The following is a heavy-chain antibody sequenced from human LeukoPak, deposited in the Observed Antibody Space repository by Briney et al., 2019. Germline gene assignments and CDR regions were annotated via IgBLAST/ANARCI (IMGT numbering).Heavy chain of an antibody. CDR1: GFTFSRYA. D-gene: IGHD2-2*01. CDR3: ARRCSGSSCYYGDY. V-gene: IGHV3-33*01. Sequence: GGSLRLSCAASGFTFSRYAMHWVRQAPGKGLGWVAVIWYDGSHKSYAESVKGRFTISRDNSNNTLYLQMNSLRADDTAVYYCARRCSGSSCYYGDYWGQGTLVTVSS. J-gene: IGHJ4*02. CDR2: IWYDGSHK.